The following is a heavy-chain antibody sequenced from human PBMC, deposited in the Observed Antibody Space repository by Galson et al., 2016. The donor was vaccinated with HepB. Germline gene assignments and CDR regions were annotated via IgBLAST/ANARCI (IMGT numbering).Heavy chain of an antibody. V-gene: IGHV1-18*01. CDR2: ISPHNGNT. Sequence: SVKVSCKASGFNFITYAINWVRQAPGQGLEWMGTISPHNGNTNHAQKFQDSVTMTTDISTRTAYMELESLRSDDTAVYYCTTGSGPHFVVVIDFDNWGHGTLVAVSS. D-gene: IGHD3-3*01. J-gene: IGHJ4*01. CDR1: GFNFITYA. CDR3: TTGSGPHFVVVIDFDN.